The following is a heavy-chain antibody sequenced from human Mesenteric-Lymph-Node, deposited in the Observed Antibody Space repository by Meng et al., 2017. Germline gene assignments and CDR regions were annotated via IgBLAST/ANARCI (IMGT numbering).Heavy chain of an antibody. D-gene: IGHD3-9*01. Sequence: GGSLRLSCAASGFTFRNYVMSWVRQAPGKGLEWVSAISGFGGSTDYADSVKGRFTISRDNSKNTLYLQMNSLRAEDTAVYYCARDLWDDILTGYNPPDYWGQGTLVTVSS. V-gene: IGHV3-23*01. CDR1: GFTFRNYV. CDR2: ISGFGGST. J-gene: IGHJ4*02. CDR3: ARDLWDDILTGYNPPDY.